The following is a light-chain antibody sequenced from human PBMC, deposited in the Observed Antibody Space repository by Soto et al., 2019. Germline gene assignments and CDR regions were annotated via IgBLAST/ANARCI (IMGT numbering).Light chain of an antibody. CDR1: QNLLHTNGHNY. Sequence: EMVITQFPLSLLFTPGEPAGISCICSQNLLHTNGHNYLDWYLQKPWQSPQLLISLGSNRASGVPDRFSGSGSGTNFTLKISRVAAEDVGIYYCMQALQRGTFGGGTKVDSK. J-gene: IGKJ4*01. CDR3: MQALQRGT. V-gene: IGKV2-28*01. CDR2: LGS.